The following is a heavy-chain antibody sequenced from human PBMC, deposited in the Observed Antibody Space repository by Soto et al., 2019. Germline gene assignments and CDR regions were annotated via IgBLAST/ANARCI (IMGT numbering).Heavy chain of an antibody. CDR1: GYTLTELS. Sequence: ASVKVSCKVSGYTLTELSMHWVRQAPGKGLEWMGGFDPEDGETIYAQKNQGRVTMTEDTSTDTAYMELSSLRSEDTAVYFCATDQAPPAYCGGDCYSGFDYWGQGTLVTVSS. CDR3: ATDQAPPAYCGGDCYSGFDY. D-gene: IGHD2-21*02. CDR2: FDPEDGET. V-gene: IGHV1-24*01. J-gene: IGHJ4*02.